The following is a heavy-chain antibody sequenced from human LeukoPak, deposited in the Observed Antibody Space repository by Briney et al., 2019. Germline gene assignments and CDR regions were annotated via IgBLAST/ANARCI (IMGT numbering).Heavy chain of an antibody. Sequence: TPSETLSLTCAVYGGSFSGYYWSWIRQPPGKGLEWIGEINHSGSTNHNPSLKSRVTISVDTSKNQFSLKLSSVTAADTAVYYCARGFYYDFWSGYLGFSFLFDPWGQGTLVTVSS. CDR1: GGSFSGYY. CDR2: INHSGST. J-gene: IGHJ5*02. CDR3: ARGFYYDFWSGYLGFSFLFDP. D-gene: IGHD3-3*01. V-gene: IGHV4-34*01.